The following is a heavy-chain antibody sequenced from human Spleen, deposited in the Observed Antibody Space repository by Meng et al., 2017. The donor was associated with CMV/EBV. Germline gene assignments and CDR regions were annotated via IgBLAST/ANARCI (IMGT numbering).Heavy chain of an antibody. V-gene: IGHV4-34*01. CDR3: ARGRYCSSTSCYVFPSYWYFDL. Sequence: QVQLPQWGAGLLNPSALLSLPCAVYGWSFSGYYWSWIRQPPGKGLEWIGEINHSGSTNYNPSLKSRVTISVDTSKNQFSLKLSSVTAADTAVYYCARGRYCSSTSCYVFPSYWYFDLWGRGTLVTASS. D-gene: IGHD2-2*01. CDR2: INHSGST. J-gene: IGHJ2*01. CDR1: GWSFSGYY.